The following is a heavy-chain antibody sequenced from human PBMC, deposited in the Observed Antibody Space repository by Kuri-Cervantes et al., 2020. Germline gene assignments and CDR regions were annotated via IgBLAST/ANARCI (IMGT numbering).Heavy chain of an antibody. CDR2: IRYDGSHE. J-gene: IGHJ4*02. D-gene: IGHD6-13*01. V-gene: IGHV3-30*02. CDR3: ATQRYSSSQYYFDN. CDR1: DFTFSSFW. Sequence: GSLRLSCVGSDFTFSSFWLSWVRQAPGKGLEWVAFIRYDGSHEYHLDSVKGRFTISRDNANNTLYLQMNSLRAEDTAVYYCATQRYSSSQYYFDNWGQGSLVTVSS.